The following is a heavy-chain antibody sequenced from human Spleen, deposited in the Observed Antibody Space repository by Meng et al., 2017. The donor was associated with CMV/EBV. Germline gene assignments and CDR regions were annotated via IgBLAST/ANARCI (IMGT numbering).Heavy chain of an antibody. Sequence: TFRDYGMHWVRQAPDKGLEWVSFIRYDGSIKYYADSVKGRFTISRDNSKNTLYLQMNSLRPEDTALYYCAKKYCTGGTCYGLAIGYWGRGTLVTVSS. D-gene: IGHD2-15*01. CDR1: TFRDYG. CDR3: AKKYCTGGTCYGLAIGY. V-gene: IGHV3-30*02. J-gene: IGHJ4*02. CDR2: IRYDGSIK.